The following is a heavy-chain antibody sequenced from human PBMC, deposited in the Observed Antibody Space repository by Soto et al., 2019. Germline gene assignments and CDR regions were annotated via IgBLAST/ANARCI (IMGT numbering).Heavy chain of an antibody. CDR1: GYDFTIFG. Sequence: QVHLVQSGGEVKKPGASVKVSCKTSGYDFTIFGISWVRQAPGQGLEWMAWINAYNGDTNYAQRFQGRVTVTTETSASTAYMDLRSLRPDDTAVYYCARAIAGGYGLTTLDYWGQGTLVTVSS. J-gene: IGHJ4*02. CDR3: ARAIAGGYGLTTLDY. CDR2: INAYNGDT. D-gene: IGHD5-18*01. V-gene: IGHV1-18*01.